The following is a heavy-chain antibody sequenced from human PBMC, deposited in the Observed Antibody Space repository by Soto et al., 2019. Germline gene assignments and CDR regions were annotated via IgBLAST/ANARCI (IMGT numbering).Heavy chain of an antibody. CDR3: AKDRDILTGNDAFDI. J-gene: IGHJ3*02. Sequence: GGSLRLSCAASGFTFDDYTMHWVRQAPGKGLEWVSLISWDGGSTYYADSVKGRFTISRDNSKNSLYLQMNSLRTEDTALYYCAKDRDILTGNDAFDIWGQGTMVTVSS. D-gene: IGHD3-9*01. CDR1: GFTFDDYT. CDR2: ISWDGGST. V-gene: IGHV3-43*01.